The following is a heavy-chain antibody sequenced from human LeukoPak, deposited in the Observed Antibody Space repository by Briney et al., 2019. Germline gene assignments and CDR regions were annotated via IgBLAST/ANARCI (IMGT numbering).Heavy chain of an antibody. D-gene: IGHD2-2*01. V-gene: IGHV3-33*01. J-gene: IGHJ6*02. CDR3: ARDVVVPAATPNYYYYGMDV. CDR1: GFTFTNYG. CDR2: VWFDGTNK. Sequence: PGGSLRLSCAASGFTFTNYGMHWVRQAPGKGLEWVAVVWFDGTNKYYADSVKGRFTISRDNSKNTVYLQMNSLRAEDTAVYYCARDVVVPAATPNYYYYGMDVWGQGTTVTVSS.